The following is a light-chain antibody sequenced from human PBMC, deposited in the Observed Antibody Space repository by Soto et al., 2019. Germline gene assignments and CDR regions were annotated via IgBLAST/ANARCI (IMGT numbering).Light chain of an antibody. Sequence: ESVLTQSPATLSLSPGERATLSCRASQSVSSYLAWYQQKPGQAPRLLIYDASNRATGIPARFSGSGYGTDFTLTISSLEPEDFAVYYCQQRSNWPPVTFGGGTKVDIK. CDR2: DAS. CDR1: QSVSSY. V-gene: IGKV3-11*01. J-gene: IGKJ4*01. CDR3: QQRSNWPPVT.